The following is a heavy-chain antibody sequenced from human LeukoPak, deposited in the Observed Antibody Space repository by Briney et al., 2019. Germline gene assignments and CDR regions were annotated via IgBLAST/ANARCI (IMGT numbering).Heavy chain of an antibody. CDR3: ASEFDY. CDR2: INHSGST. J-gene: IGHJ4*02. CDR1: GGSFSGYY. V-gene: IGHV4-34*01. Sequence: SETLSLTCAVYGGSFSGYYWSWIRQPPGKGLEWIEEINHSGSTNYNPSLKSRVTISVDTSKNQFSLKLSSVTAADTAVYYCASEFDYWGQGTLVTVSS.